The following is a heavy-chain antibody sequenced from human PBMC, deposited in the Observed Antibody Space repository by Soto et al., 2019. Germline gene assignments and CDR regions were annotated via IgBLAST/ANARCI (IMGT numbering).Heavy chain of an antibody. D-gene: IGHD4-4*01. CDR2: IYYSGST. J-gene: IGHJ2*01. CDR3: ARRTYSNYFYWYWYFDL. Sequence: VAGGTSSGYDWSWIRKKKGKGLEWIAYIYYSGSTNSNPSLKSRVTISVDTSKNQFSLKLSSVTAADTAVYYCARRTYSNYFYWYWYFDLWGRGTLVTVSS. CDR1: GGTSSGYD. V-gene: IGHV4-59*08.